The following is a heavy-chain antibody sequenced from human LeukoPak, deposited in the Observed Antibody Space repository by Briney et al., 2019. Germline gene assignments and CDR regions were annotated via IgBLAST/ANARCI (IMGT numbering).Heavy chain of an antibody. D-gene: IGHD1-26*01. V-gene: IGHV4-4*02. CDR3: ARDSGSGGGYFDY. CDR1: GGSISSSNW. J-gene: IGHJ4*02. CDR2: IYHSGST. Sequence: SETLSLTCAVSGGSISSSNWWSWVRQPPGKGLEWIGEIYHSGSTNYIPSLKSRVTISVDTSKNQFSLKLTSVTAADTAVYYCARDSGSGGGYFDYWGQGTLVTVSS.